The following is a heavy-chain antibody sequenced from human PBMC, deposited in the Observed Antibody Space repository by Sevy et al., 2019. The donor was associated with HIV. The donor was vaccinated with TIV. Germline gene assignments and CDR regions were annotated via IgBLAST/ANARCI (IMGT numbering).Heavy chain of an antibody. Sequence: QSQTLSLTCTVSGGSISSYYWSWIRQPPGKGLEWIGYIYYSGSTNYNPSLKSRVTISVDTSKNQFSLKLSSVTAADTAVYYCARGTATYYDFWSGYSHGYYYYGMDVWGQGTTVTVSS. J-gene: IGHJ6*02. CDR3: ARGTATYYDFWSGYSHGYYYYGMDV. D-gene: IGHD3-3*01. V-gene: IGHV4-59*01. CDR2: IYYSGST. CDR1: GGSISSYY.